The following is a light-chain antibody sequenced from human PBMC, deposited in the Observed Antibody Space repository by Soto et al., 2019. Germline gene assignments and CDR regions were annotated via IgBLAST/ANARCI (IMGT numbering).Light chain of an antibody. Sequence: QSVLTQPASVSGSPGRSITFSCTGTSSDVGSYNYVSWYQQHPGKAPKFIIYDVSNRPSGVSNRFSGSKSGNTASLTISGLQAEDEADYYCSSYTTSNTRQIVFGTGTKVTVL. CDR1: SSDVGSYNY. J-gene: IGLJ1*01. CDR2: DVS. CDR3: SSYTTSNTRQIV. V-gene: IGLV2-14*03.